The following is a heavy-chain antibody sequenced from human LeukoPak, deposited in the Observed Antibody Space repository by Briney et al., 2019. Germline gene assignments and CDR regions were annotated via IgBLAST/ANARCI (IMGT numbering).Heavy chain of an antibody. CDR3: AKVNNYDDY. V-gene: IGHV3-30*18. J-gene: IGHJ4*02. CDR2: ISPDGNSE. CDR1: GFTFSTFG. D-gene: IGHD1/OR15-1a*01. Sequence: GGPLRLSCAASGFTFSTFGIHWVRQAPGKGLEWVAAISPDGNSEYYADSVKGRFTISRDNSKNMIYLQMNSLRGEDSAVYYCAKVNNYDDYWGQGTLVTVSS.